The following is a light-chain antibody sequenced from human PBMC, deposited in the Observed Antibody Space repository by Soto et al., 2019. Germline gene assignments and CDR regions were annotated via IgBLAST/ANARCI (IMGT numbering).Light chain of an antibody. J-gene: IGLJ3*02. V-gene: IGLV6-57*02. CDR3: QSYGDNNQV. CDR2: EDN. Sequence: NFMLTQPHSVSEAPGKTVTISCTGSSGSIASNYVQWFQQRPGSAPTTVIYEDNKRPSGVPDRFSGSIDSFSNSASLTISGLKTEDEADYYCQSYGDNNQVFGGGTKLTAL. CDR1: SGSIASNY.